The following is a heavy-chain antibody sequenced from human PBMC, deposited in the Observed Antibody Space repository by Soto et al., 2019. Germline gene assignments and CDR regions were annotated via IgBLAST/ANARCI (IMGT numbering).Heavy chain of an antibody. D-gene: IGHD2-8*01. CDR1: GYSFTDHH. V-gene: IGHV1-2*04. CDR2: INPKSGGT. J-gene: IGHJ6*02. CDR3: ARGHSTDCSNGVCSFFYNHEMDV. Sequence: ASVKVSCKASGYSFTDHHIHWVRQAPGQGLEWLGRINPKSGGTSTAQKFQGWVTMTRDRSISTVYMELTRLRSDDTAVYFCARGHSTDCSNGVCSFFYNHEMDVWGQGTTVTVSS.